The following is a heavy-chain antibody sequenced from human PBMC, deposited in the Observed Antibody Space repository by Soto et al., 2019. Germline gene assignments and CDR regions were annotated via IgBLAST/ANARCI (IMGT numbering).Heavy chain of an antibody. CDR1: GYIFVNYG. Sequence: QVQLVQSGDEVRKPGSSVKVSCKASGYIFVNYGIAWVRQAPGQGLGWMGGISPYSGNTHYASKVQGRITIATDTHTSTAYMVLGSLTSDDTAVYYCAMVDNYVTPTPHDVWGQGTTVTVSS. CDR2: ISPYSGNT. J-gene: IGHJ6*02. CDR3: AMVDNYVTPTPHDV. D-gene: IGHD3-16*01. V-gene: IGHV1-18*01.